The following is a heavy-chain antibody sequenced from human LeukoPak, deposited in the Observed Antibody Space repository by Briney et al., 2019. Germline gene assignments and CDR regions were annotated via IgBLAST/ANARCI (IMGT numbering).Heavy chain of an antibody. CDR2: IKYDGTST. V-gene: IGHV3-74*01. CDR1: GFTFGSYW. D-gene: IGHD5-18*01. CDR3: ARVVDTHFDY. J-gene: IGHJ4*02. Sequence: GGSLRLSCVASGFTFGSYWMHWVRQAPGKGPVWVSRIKYDGTSTTYADSVKGRFTISRDNAKNTLYLQMNSLRAEDTAVYYCARVVDTHFDYWGQGTLVTVSS.